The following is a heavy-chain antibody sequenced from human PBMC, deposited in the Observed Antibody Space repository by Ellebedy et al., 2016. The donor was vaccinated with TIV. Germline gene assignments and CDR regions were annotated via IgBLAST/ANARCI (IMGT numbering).Heavy chain of an antibody. CDR3: ARHHGSGSAYYGMDV. CDR2: IYYSGST. V-gene: IGHV4-39*01. Sequence: SETLSLXXTVSGGSISSSSYYWGWIRQPPGKGLEWIGSIYYSGSTYYNPSLKSRVTISVDTSKNQFSLKLSSVTAADTAVYYCARHHGSGSAYYGMDVWGQGTTVTVSS. D-gene: IGHD3-10*01. CDR1: GGSISSSSYY. J-gene: IGHJ6*02.